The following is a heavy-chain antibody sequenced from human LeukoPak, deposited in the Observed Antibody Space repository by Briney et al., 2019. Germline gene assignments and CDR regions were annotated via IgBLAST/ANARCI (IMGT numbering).Heavy chain of an antibody. V-gene: IGHV4-61*02. D-gene: IGHD3-3*01. CDR1: GGSFSSPNYY. CDR2: IYTTGFT. Sequence: PSQTLSLTCTVSGGSFSSPNYYRSWIRQPAGKGLEWIGRIYTTGFTNYHPSLKSRVTVSIDTSKNQFYLKLTSVTAADTAVYYCAREDYNFLWGQGTLVTVSS. J-gene: IGHJ4*02. CDR3: AREDYNFL.